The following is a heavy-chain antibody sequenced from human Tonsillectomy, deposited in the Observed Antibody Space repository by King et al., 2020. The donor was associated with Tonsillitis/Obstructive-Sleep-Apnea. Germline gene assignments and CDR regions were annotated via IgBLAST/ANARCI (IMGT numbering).Heavy chain of an antibody. V-gene: IGHV3-64D*06. CDR3: VKWVESDFWSGYHDY. D-gene: IGHD3-3*01. CDR1: GFTFSSYA. J-gene: IGHJ4*02. CDR2: ISSNGGST. Sequence: VQLVESGGGLVQPGGSLRLSCSASGFTFSSYAMHWVRQAPGKGLEYVSAISSNGGSTYYADSVKGRFTISRDNSKNTLYLQMSSLRAEDTAVYYCVKWVESDFWSGYHDYWGQGTLVTVSS.